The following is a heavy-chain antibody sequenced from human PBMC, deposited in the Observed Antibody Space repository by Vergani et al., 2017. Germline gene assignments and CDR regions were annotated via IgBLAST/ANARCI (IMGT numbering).Heavy chain of an antibody. CDR1: GFTFSSYG. CDR2: IWYDGSNK. J-gene: IGHJ5*02. CDR3: ARGTYCSGGSCYYSYGWFDP. V-gene: IGHV3-33*01. D-gene: IGHD2-15*01. Sequence: QVQLVESGGGVVQPGRSLRLSCAASGFTFSSYGMHWVRQAPGKGLEWVAVIWYDGSNKYYADSVKGRFTISRDNSKNTLYLQMNSLRAEDTAVYYCARGTYCSGGSCYYSYGWFDPWGQGTLVTVSS.